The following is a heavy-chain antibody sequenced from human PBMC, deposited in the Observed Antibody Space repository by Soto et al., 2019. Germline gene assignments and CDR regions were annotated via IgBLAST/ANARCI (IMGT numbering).Heavy chain of an antibody. CDR1: GGSISSGDYY. CDR3: ARNSGWGYNWFDP. J-gene: IGHJ5*02. V-gene: IGHV4-30-4*01. D-gene: IGHD6-19*01. Sequence: QVQLQESGPGLVKPSQTLSLTCTVSGGSISSGDYYWSWIRQPPGKGLEWIGYIYYSGSTYYNPSLKSRVTISVDTSKNQFSLKLSSVTAADTAGYYCARNSGWGYNWFDPWGQGTLVTVSS. CDR2: IYYSGST.